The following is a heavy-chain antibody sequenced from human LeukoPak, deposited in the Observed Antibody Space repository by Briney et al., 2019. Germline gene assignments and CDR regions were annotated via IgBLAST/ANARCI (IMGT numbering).Heavy chain of an antibody. CDR2: IYYSGST. Sequence: SETLSLTCTVSRGSIGTNYWSWIRQPPGKGLEWIGYIYYSGSTNYNPSLKSRVTISVDTSKNQFSLKLSSVTAADTAVYYCARDQASGWYRWFDPWGQGTLVTVSS. D-gene: IGHD6-19*01. CDR3: ARDQASGWYRWFDP. V-gene: IGHV4-59*01. J-gene: IGHJ5*02. CDR1: RGSIGTNY.